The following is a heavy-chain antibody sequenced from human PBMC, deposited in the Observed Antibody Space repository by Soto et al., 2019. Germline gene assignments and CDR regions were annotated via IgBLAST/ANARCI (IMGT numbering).Heavy chain of an antibody. CDR2: IYYSGST. CDR1: GGSISSGGYY. D-gene: IGHD1-26*01. J-gene: IGHJ6*02. V-gene: IGHV4-31*03. Sequence: SETLSLTCTVSGGSISSGGYYWSWIRQHPGKGLEWIGYIYYSGSTYYNPSLKSRVTISVDTSRNQFSLKLSSVTAADTAVYYCAGLGWGYYYGMDVWGQGTTVTVSS. CDR3: AGLGWGYYYGMDV.